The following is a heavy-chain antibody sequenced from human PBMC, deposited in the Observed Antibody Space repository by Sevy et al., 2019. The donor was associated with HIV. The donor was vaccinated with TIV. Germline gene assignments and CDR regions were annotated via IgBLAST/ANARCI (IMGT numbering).Heavy chain of an antibody. V-gene: IGHV3-30*02. CDR1: GFTFSSYG. Sequence: GGSLRLSCAASGFTFSSYGMHWVRQAPGKGLEWVAFIRYDGSNKYYADSVKGRFTISRDNSKNTLYLQMNSLRAEDTAVYYCAKVKYCSGGSCYPPSTYYYYYGMDVWGQGTTVTV. CDR3: AKVKYCSGGSCYPPSTYYYYYGMDV. CDR2: IRYDGSNK. J-gene: IGHJ6*02. D-gene: IGHD2-15*01.